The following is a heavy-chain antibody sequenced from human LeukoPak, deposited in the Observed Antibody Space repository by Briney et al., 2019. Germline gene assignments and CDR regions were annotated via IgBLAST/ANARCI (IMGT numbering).Heavy chain of an antibody. J-gene: IGHJ4*02. CDR2: IQEDGSAT. CDR3: ARRKEVQTTFDC. V-gene: IGHV3-7*01. D-gene: IGHD1-14*01. CDR1: GFIFSNYY. Sequence: GGSLRLSCAASGFIFSNYYMGWVRQAPGKGLEWVANIQEDGSATYYVDSVKGRFTISRDNAKNSLDLQMNSLRAEDTAVYFCARRKEVQTTFDCWGQGTLATVSS.